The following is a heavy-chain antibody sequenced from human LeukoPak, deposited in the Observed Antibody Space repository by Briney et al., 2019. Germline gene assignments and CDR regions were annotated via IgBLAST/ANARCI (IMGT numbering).Heavy chain of an antibody. D-gene: IGHD5-12*01. Sequence: GGSLRLSCAGSGFRFEDYTFHWVRQAPGKGLEWVAVITWDGTMSAYADSVKGRFTISRDNNENSLSLEMTRLTTEDTAFYYCAKDIIPAGYDISLDDWGQGTLVTASS. V-gene: IGHV3-43*01. J-gene: IGHJ4*02. CDR2: ITWDGTMS. CDR1: GFRFEDYT. CDR3: AKDIIPAGYDISLDD.